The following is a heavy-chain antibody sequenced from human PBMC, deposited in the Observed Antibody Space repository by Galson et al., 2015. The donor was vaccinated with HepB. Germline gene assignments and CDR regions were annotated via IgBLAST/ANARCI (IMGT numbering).Heavy chain of an antibody. J-gene: IGHJ6*02. CDR3: ARVQPGRNGMDV. CDR2: ISSSSSYI. Sequence: SLRLSCAASGFTFSSYSMNWDRQAPGKGLEWVSSISSSSSYIYYADSVKGRFTISRDNAMNSLYLQMNSLRAEDTAVYYCARVQPGRNGMDVWGQGTTVTVSS. V-gene: IGHV3-21*01. CDR1: GFTFSSYS.